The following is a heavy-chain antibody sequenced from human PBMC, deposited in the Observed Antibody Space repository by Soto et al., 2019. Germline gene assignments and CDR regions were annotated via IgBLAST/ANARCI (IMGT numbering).Heavy chain of an antibody. J-gene: IGHJ4*02. V-gene: IGHV3-30*18. D-gene: IGHD3-22*01. CDR2: ISYDGSNK. Sequence: GGSLRLSCAASGFTFSSYGMDWVRQAPGKGLEWVAVISYDGSNKYYADSVKGRFTISRDNSRNTLYLQMNSLRAEDTAVYYCAKDTSLQRHYYDSSGYSDYWGQGTLVTVSS. CDR1: GFTFSSYG. CDR3: AKDTSLQRHYYDSSGYSDY.